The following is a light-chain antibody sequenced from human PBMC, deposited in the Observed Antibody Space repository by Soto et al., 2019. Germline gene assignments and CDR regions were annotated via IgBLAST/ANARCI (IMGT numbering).Light chain of an antibody. Sequence: QSVLTQPPSVSGAPGQRVTISCTGSSSNIGAHYDVHWYQQLPGTAPKLLIYGNSNRPSGVPDRFSGSKSGTSASLAITGLQAEDEADYYCQSYDNTLSVYVFGNGTKVTV. CDR1: SSNIGAHYD. J-gene: IGLJ1*01. CDR3: QSYDNTLSVYV. CDR2: GNS. V-gene: IGLV1-40*01.